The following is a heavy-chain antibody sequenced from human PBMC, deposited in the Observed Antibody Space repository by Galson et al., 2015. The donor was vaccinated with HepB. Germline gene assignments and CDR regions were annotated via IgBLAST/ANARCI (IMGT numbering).Heavy chain of an antibody. CDR2: ISGSGGST. V-gene: IGHV3-23*01. D-gene: IGHD2-2*01. CDR3: AKIVVVPAAIEGDWFDP. J-gene: IGHJ5*02. CDR1: GFTFSSYA. Sequence: SLRLSCAASGFTFSSYAMSWVRQAPGKGLEWVSAISGSGGSTYYADSVKGRFTISRDNSKNTLYLQMNSLRAEDTAVYYCAKIVVVPAAIEGDWFDPWGQGTLVTVSS.